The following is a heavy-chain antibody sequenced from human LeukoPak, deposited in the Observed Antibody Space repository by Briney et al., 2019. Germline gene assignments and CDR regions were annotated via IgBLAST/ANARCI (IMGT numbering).Heavy chain of an antibody. Sequence: ASVKVSCKASGYTFTGYYMHWVRQAPGQGLEWMGIINPSGGSTSYAQKFQGRVTMTRDTSISTAYMELSRLRSDDTAVYYCARVSVEWLVHGRGFHYYYYMDVWGKGTTVTISS. D-gene: IGHD6-19*01. CDR1: GYTFTGYY. J-gene: IGHJ6*03. V-gene: IGHV1-2*02. CDR2: INPSGGST. CDR3: ARVSVEWLVHGRGFHYYYYMDV.